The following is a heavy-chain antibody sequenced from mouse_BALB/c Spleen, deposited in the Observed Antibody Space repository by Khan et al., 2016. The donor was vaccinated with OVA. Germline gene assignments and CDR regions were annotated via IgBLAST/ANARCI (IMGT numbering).Heavy chain of an antibody. V-gene: IGHV5-9-3*01. CDR3: ARHNYGPFAY. CDR1: GFTFSTYA. D-gene: IGHD1-1*01. CDR2: ISSGGDYT. J-gene: IGHJ3*01. Sequence: EVELVESGGGLVKPGGPLKLSCAASGFTFSTYAMSWVRQTPEKRLEWVATISSGGDYTYYPDSGKGRFTISRDNAKNTLYLQMNSLRSEDTAMYYCARHNYGPFAYWGQGTLVTVSA.